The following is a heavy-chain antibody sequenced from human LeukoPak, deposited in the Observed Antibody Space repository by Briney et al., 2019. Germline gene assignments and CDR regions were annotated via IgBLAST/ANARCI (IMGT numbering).Heavy chain of an antibody. V-gene: IGHV1-8*01. CDR1: GYTFTSYD. J-gene: IGHJ3*02. Sequence: ASVKVSCKASGYTFTSYDINWVRQATGQGLEWMGWMNPNSGNTGYAQKFQGRVTMTRNTSISTAYMELSSLRSEDTAVYYCARGPYYYDSSGFYAFDIWGQGTMVTVSS. D-gene: IGHD3-22*01. CDR3: ARGPYYYDSSGFYAFDI. CDR2: MNPNSGNT.